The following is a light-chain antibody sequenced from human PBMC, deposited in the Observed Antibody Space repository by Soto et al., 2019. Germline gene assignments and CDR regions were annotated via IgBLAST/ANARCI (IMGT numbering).Light chain of an antibody. Sequence: QSALTQPASVSGSPGQSITISCTGTSSDVGGYKYVSWYQQHPGKAPQLMIYEVSNRPLRVSSRFSGSKSGNTASLTVSGLQAEDEADYYCSSYAGSTRSVFGTGTKVTVL. CDR2: EVS. CDR3: SSYAGSTRSV. V-gene: IGLV2-14*01. J-gene: IGLJ1*01. CDR1: SSDVGGYKY.